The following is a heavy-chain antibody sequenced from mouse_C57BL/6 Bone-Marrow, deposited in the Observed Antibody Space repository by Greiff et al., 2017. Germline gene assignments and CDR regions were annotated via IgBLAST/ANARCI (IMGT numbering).Heavy chain of an antibody. Sequence: QVQLQQPGAELVKPGASVKMSCKASGYTFTSYWITWVKQRPGQGLEWMGDIYPGSGSNNYNEKFKSKATLTVDTSSSTAYMQLSSLTSEDSAVYYCARHDNYEAMDYWGQGTSVTVSS. CDR3: ARHDNYEAMDY. J-gene: IGHJ4*01. V-gene: IGHV1-55*01. CDR2: IYPGSGSN. D-gene: IGHD1-3*01. CDR1: GYTFTSYW.